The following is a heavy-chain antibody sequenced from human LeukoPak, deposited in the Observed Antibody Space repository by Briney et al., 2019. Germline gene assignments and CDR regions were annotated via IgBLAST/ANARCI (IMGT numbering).Heavy chain of an antibody. CDR1: GFTFSSYW. CDR3: AKPTRKGGSYEAFQH. D-gene: IGHD1-26*01. V-gene: IGHV3-23*01. J-gene: IGHJ1*01. CDR2: ISGSGGST. Sequence: GGSLRLSCAASGFTFSSYWMHWVRQAPGKGLVWVSAISGSGGSTYYADSVKGRFTISRDNSKNTLYLQMNSLRAEDTAVYYCAKPTRKGGSYEAFQHWGQGTLVTVSS.